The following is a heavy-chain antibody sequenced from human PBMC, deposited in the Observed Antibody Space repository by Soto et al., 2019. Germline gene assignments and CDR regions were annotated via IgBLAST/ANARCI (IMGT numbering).Heavy chain of an antibody. CDR2: MNPNSGNT. CDR3: ARVLFLSMTTTDHNGFDF. D-gene: IGHD1-26*01. Sequence: SVNVSWNASRYTCASHDSPCVREATGQGLEWMRWMNPNSGNTGYAQKFQGRVTMTRNTTICTAYMELSSQRSEDTAVYDCARVLFLSMTTTDHNGFDFWGQGTMVTVSS. V-gene: IGHV1-8*01. CDR1: RYTCASHD. J-gene: IGHJ3*01.